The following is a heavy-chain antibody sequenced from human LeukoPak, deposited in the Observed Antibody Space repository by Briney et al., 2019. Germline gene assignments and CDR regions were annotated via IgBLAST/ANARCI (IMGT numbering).Heavy chain of an antibody. Sequence: SQTLSLTCTVSGGSISNGAYYWSWIRQYPGKGLEWIGYIYYTGSPYYNPSLKSRVTISIDTSKNQFSLRLSSLTAADTAVYNCSRSPYHYDSPANSSWFDPWGQAPLVT. CDR1: GGSISNGAYY. CDR2: IYYTGSP. D-gene: IGHD3-22*01. J-gene: IGHJ5*02. V-gene: IGHV4-31*03. CDR3: SRSPYHYDSPANSSWFDP.